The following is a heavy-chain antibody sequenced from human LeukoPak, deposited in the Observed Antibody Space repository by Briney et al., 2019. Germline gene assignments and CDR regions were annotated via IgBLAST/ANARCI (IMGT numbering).Heavy chain of an antibody. CDR3: ARDPSWCSSTSCHSYYYYYGMDV. CDR2: INPNSGGT. V-gene: IGHV1-2*06. Sequence: GASVKVSCKASGYTFTGYYMHWVRQAPGQGLEWMGRINPNSGGTNSAQKFQGRVTMTRDTSISTAYTELSRLRSDDTAVYYCARDPSWCSSTSCHSYYYYYGMDVWGQGTTVTVSS. CDR1: GYTFTGYY. D-gene: IGHD2-2*01. J-gene: IGHJ6*02.